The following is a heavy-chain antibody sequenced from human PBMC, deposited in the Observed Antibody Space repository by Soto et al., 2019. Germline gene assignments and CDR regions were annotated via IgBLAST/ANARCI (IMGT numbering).Heavy chain of an antibody. CDR3: ARYPPPVRFLEWSPRFDP. D-gene: IGHD3-3*01. V-gene: IGHV1-18*04. J-gene: IGHJ5*02. CDR2: ISAYNGNT. CDR1: GYTFTSYG. Sequence: GASVKVSRKASGYTFTSYGISWVRQAPGQGLEWMGWISAYNGNTNYAQKLQGRVTMTTDTSTSTAYMELRSLRSDDTAVYYCARYPPPVRFLEWSPRFDPWGQGTLVTVSS.